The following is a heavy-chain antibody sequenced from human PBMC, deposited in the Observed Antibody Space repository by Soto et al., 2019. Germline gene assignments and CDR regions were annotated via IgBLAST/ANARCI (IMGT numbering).Heavy chain of an antibody. J-gene: IGHJ4*02. CDR3: ANYRNSGYSST. V-gene: IGHV1-69*02. CDR2: IIPILGIA. D-gene: IGHD6-19*01. CDR1: GGTFSSYT. Sequence: QVQLVQSGAEVKKPGSSVKVSCKASGGTFSSYTISWVRQAPGQGLEWMGRIIPILGIANSAQKFQGRVTNAADKSTSTAYMELSSLRSEDTAVYYCANYRNSGYSSTWGQGTLVTVS.